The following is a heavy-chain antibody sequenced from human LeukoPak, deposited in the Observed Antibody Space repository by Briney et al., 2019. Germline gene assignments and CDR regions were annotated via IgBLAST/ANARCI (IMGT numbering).Heavy chain of an antibody. Sequence: GGSLRLSCAASGFTFSNYEMNWVRQAPGKGLKWVSYIRSSGSTIYYADSVKGRFTISRDNAKNSLYLQMNSLRAEDTAVYYCARGHTGRFSYYFDYWGQGTLVTVSS. CDR2: IRSSGSTI. CDR1: GFTFSNYE. V-gene: IGHV3-48*03. CDR3: ARGHTGRFSYYFDY. J-gene: IGHJ4*02. D-gene: IGHD3-10*01.